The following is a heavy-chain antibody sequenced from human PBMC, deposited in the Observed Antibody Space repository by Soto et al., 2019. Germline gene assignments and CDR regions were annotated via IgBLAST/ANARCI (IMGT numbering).Heavy chain of an antibody. V-gene: IGHV3-30*18. CDR1: RFIFRTYA. J-gene: IGHJ4*02. D-gene: IGHD3-10*01. CDR3: AKDIGWFGEFDFADY. CDR2: ISSDGTNK. Sequence: GGSLRLSCAASRFIFRTYAMHWVRQAPGKGLEWVAVISSDGTNKYYANSVKGRFAISRDNSRNTLYLQMNSLRAEDTAVYYCAKDIGWFGEFDFADYWGQGTLVTVSS.